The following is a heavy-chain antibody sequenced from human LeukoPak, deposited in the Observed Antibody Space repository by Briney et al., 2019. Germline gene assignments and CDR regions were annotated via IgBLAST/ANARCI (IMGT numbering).Heavy chain of an antibody. CDR3: ARGRYSSSWYRRSNWFDP. CDR2: MNPNSGNT. V-gene: IGHV1-8*01. CDR1: GYTFTSYD. D-gene: IGHD6-13*01. J-gene: IGHJ5*02. Sequence: GASVKVSCKASGYTFTSYDINWVRQATGQGLEWMGWMNPNSGNTGYAQKFQGRVTMTRNTSISTAYMELSSLRSEDTAVYYCARGRYSSSWYRRSNWFDPWGQGTLVTVSS.